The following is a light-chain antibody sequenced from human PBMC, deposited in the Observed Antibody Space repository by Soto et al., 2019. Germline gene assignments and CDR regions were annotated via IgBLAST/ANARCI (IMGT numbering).Light chain of an antibody. V-gene: IGLV1-47*01. CDR3: AAWDDSLSIWV. CDR1: SSNVGSIF. CDR2: RNN. Sequence: QSVLTQPPSVSGTPGQSVTICCCGSSSNVGSIFVYWYQQIPGTAPKLLIFRNNQRPSGVPDRFSGSKSGTSASLDISGLRSEDEADYYCAAWDDSLSIWVFGGGTKLTVL. J-gene: IGLJ3*02.